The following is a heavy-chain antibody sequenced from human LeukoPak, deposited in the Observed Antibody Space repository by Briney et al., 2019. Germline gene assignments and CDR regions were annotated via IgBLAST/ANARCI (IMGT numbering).Heavy chain of an antibody. Sequence: SETLSLTCTVSGGSISSGSYYWSWIRQPARKGLEWIGRIYTSGSTNYNPSLKSRVTISVDTSKNQFSLKLSSVTAADTAVYYCAVGYSYGGSFDYWGQGTLVTVSS. CDR2: IYTSGST. CDR3: AVGYSYGGSFDY. V-gene: IGHV4-61*02. CDR1: GGSISSGSYY. J-gene: IGHJ4*02. D-gene: IGHD5-18*01.